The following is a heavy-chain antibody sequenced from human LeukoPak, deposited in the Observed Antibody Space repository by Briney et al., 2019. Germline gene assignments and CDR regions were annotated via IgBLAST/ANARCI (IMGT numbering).Heavy chain of an antibody. D-gene: IGHD6-19*01. CDR3: ARGRSGWTEDAFDI. CDR2: INPNSGGT. Sequence: GASVKVSCKASGYTFTGYYMHWVRQAPGQGLEWMGWINPNSGGTNYAQKFQGRVTITRDTSISTAYMELSRLRSDDTAVYYCARGRSGWTEDAFDIWGQGTMVTVS. J-gene: IGHJ3*02. CDR1: GYTFTGYY. V-gene: IGHV1-2*02.